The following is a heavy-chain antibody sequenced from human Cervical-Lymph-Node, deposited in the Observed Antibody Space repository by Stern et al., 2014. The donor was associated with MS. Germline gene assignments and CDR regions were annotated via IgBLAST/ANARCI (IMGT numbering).Heavy chain of an antibody. J-gene: IGHJ4*02. CDR1: GYDFNTYD. CDR3: ATPSLPFF. V-gene: IGHV1-8*01. CDR2: MTPRNGNS. Sequence: VQLVQSGAEVEKPGASVKVSWKTSGYDFNTYDITWVRQAPGKGLEWMGWMTPRNGNSVYAPQFQGRVTMTRDTSLRTAYMELRGLRSDDTAVYYCATPSLPFFWGRGTLITVSS. D-gene: IGHD3-3*01.